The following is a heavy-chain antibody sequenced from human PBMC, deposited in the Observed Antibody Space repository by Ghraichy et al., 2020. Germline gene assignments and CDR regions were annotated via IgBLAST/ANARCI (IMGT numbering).Heavy chain of an antibody. CDR1: GFTFSSYS. CDR2: ISSSSSYI. V-gene: IGHV3-21*01. Sequence: GALRLSCAASGFTFSSYSMNWVRQAPGKGLEWVSSISSSSSYIYYADSVKGRFTISRDNAKNSLYLQMNSLRAEDTAVYYCARDIVGATGYYGMDVWGQGTTVTVSS. CDR3: ARDIVGATGYYGMDV. D-gene: IGHD1-26*01. J-gene: IGHJ6*02.